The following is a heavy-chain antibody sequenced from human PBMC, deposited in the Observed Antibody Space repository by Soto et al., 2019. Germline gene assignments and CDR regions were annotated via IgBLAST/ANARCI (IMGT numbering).Heavy chain of an antibody. CDR2: IYYSGST. CDR1: GGSISSYY. Sequence: SETLSLTCTVSGGSISSYYWSWIRQPPGKGLEWIGYIYYSGSTNYNPSLKSRVTISVDTSKNQFSLKLSSVTAADTAVYYCARWGAPHHSGMDVWGQGTTVTVSS. D-gene: IGHD3-16*01. V-gene: IGHV4-59*08. CDR3: ARWGAPHHSGMDV. J-gene: IGHJ6*02.